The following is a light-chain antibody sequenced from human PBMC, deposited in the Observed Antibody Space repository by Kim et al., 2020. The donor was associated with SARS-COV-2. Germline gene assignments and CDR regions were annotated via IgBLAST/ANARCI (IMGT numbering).Light chain of an antibody. CDR2: HND. CDR1: NSNLGSFP. J-gene: IGLJ2*01. V-gene: IGLV1-44*01. Sequence: QSVLTQPPSASATPWQTVTISCSGGNSNLGSFPIDWYQQLPGAAPKRLIYHNDQRPSGVPDRFSGSKSGTSGSLAISGLQYEDEADYYCAAWDASLNALVFGGGTKVTVL. CDR3: AAWDASLNALV.